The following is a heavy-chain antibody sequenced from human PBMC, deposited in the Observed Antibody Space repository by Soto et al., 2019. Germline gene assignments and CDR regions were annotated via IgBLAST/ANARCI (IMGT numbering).Heavy chain of an antibody. J-gene: IGHJ3*02. D-gene: IGHD3-22*01. CDR3: ARPTYYYDSSGYFLRDAFDI. CDR1: GFTFTDYY. CDR2: ISSSSSTI. V-gene: IGHV3-11*04. Sequence: GGSLRLSCAASGFTFTDYYMTWIRQAPGKGLEWVSYISSSSSTIFYTDSVKGRFTVSRDNAKNSLYLQMNSLRAEDTAVYYWARPTYYYDSSGYFLRDAFDIWGQGTTVTVSS.